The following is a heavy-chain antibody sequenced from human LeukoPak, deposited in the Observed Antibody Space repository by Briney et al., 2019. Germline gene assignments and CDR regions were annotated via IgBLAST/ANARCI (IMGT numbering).Heavy chain of an antibody. CDR2: IDHGGPV. J-gene: IGHJ4*02. Sequence: SETMSLTCAVYGASYNAYYWSWIRQPPGKGLEWIGDIDHGGPVTYNPSLKSRLSISADASKNQFSLKLNSVTDADTAVYYCAVGITILGVAASFDSWGQGNLVIVSS. D-gene: IGHD3-3*01. CDR1: GASYNAYY. V-gene: IGHV4-34*01. CDR3: AVGITILGVAASFDS.